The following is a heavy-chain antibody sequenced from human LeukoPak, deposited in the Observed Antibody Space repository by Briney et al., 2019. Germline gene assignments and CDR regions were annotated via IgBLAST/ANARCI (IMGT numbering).Heavy chain of an antibody. CDR1: GFTLSSNY. CDR2: IYGGGST. V-gene: IGHV3-53*01. Sequence: GGSLRLSCAVSGFTLSSNYMSWVRQAPGKGLEWVSVIYGGGSTYYADSVKGRFTISRDNSKNTLYLQMNSLRAEDTAVYYCARSDGIAAAGPFDYWGQGTLVTVS. D-gene: IGHD6-13*01. CDR3: ARSDGIAAAGPFDY. J-gene: IGHJ4*02.